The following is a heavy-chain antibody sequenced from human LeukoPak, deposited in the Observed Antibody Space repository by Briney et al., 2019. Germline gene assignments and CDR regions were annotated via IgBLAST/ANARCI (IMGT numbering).Heavy chain of an antibody. D-gene: IGHD3-22*01. V-gene: IGHV4-30-4*01. CDR2: IYYSGST. CDR1: GGSISSGYYY. J-gene: IGHJ4*02. Sequence: SQTLSLTCTVSGGSISSGYYYWSWIRQPPGKGLEWIGYIYYSGSTYYNPSLKSRVTISVDTSKNQFSLKLSSVTAADTAVYYCARVGDYYDSSGYYLFDYWGQGTLATVSS. CDR3: ARVGDYYDSSGYYLFDY.